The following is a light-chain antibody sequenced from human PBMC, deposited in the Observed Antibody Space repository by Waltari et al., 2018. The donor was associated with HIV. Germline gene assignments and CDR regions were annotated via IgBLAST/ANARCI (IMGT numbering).Light chain of an antibody. J-gene: IGLJ2*01. V-gene: IGLV3-1*01. CDR3: QAWDSNTAHVL. CDR2: QDR. Sequence: SYDLTQPPSVSVSPGQPASITCSGEKSGDNYASWYQQKAGQSPVLVIFQDRQRPSGTPDRFSGSNAGNTATLTISGTQAMDEADYYCQAWDSNTAHVLFGGGTKVTVL. CDR1: KSGDNY.